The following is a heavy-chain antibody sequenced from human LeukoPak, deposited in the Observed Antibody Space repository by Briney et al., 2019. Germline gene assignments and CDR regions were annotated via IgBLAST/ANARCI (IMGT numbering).Heavy chain of an antibody. Sequence: SETLSLTCTVSGGSISSSSYYWGWIRQPPGKGLEWIGSIYYSGSTYYNPSLKSRVTISVDTSKNQFSLKLSSVTAADTAVYYCARQGAIPADIVVVPAAIPFDYWGQGDLVTVSS. V-gene: IGHV4-39*01. D-gene: IGHD2-2*02. J-gene: IGHJ4*02. CDR3: ARQGAIPADIVVVPAAIPFDY. CDR1: GGSISSSSYY. CDR2: IYYSGST.